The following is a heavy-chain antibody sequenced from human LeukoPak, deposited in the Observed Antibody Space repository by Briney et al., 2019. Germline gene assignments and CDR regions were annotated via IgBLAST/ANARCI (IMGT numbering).Heavy chain of an antibody. D-gene: IGHD6-19*01. Sequence: GGSLRLSCAASGFTVSSNYMTWVRQAPGKGLEWVSVIYTGGSTYYADSVKGRFTISRDNSKNTLYLQMNSLRVDDTAVYYCARVPRSGWYFDYWGQGTLVTVSS. V-gene: IGHV3-53*01. CDR2: IYTGGST. CDR1: GFTVSSNY. CDR3: ARVPRSGWYFDY. J-gene: IGHJ4*02.